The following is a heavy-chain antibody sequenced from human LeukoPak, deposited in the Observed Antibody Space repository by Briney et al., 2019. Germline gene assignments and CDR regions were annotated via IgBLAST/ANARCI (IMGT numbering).Heavy chain of an antibody. V-gene: IGHV3-23*01. CDR2: IGSSSAMT. Sequence: HPGASLRLSCAASEFTFSNYAMNWVRHAPGKGLEWVSAIGSSSAMTYYADSVKGRFPISKANSKTTLSLPMNSLRAQDTAVYYCAKATGGGGSDYWGQGTLVTVSS. J-gene: IGHJ4*02. CDR1: EFTFSNYA. CDR3: AKATGGGGSDY. D-gene: IGHD3-16*01.